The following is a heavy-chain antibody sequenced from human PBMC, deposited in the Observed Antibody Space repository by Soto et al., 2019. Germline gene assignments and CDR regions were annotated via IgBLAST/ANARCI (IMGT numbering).Heavy chain of an antibody. J-gene: IGHJ4*02. CDR3: TTAATTVTPIDY. V-gene: IGHV3-15*01. D-gene: IGHD4-17*01. CDR2: IKRNADGGTA. Sequence: EVQLVESGGGLVKPGGSLRLSCAASGFTFSNAWMSWVRQAPGKGLEWVGRIKRNADGGTADYAAPVKGRFTISRDXSKNTLYLQMNSLKTEDTAVYYCTTAATTVTPIDYWGQGTLVTVSS. CDR1: GFTFSNAW.